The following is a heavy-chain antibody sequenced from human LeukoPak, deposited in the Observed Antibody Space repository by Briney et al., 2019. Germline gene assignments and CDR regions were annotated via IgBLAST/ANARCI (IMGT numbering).Heavy chain of an antibody. CDR3: ARASHYSSGWSVY. J-gene: IGHJ4*02. V-gene: IGHV1-69*04. D-gene: IGHD6-19*01. CDR2: IIPILGIA. Sequence: ASVKVSCKASGGTFSSYAISWVRQAPGQGLEWMGRIIPILGIANYAQKFQGRVTITADKSTSTAYMELSSLRSGDTAVYYCARASHYSSGWSVYWGQGTLVTVSS. CDR1: GGTFSSYA.